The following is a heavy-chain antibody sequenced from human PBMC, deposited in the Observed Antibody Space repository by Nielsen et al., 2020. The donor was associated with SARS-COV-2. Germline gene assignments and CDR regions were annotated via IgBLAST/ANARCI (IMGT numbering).Heavy chain of an antibody. V-gene: IGHV3-9*01. D-gene: IGHD6-13*01. CDR1: GFTFDDYA. CDR3: AKEGSIAAAGTSGSQQTNYYYYYGMDV. J-gene: IGHJ6*02. CDR2: ISWNSGSI. Sequence: SLKISCAASGFTFDDYAMHWVRQAPGKGLEWVSGISWNSGSIGYADSVKGRFTISRDNAKNSLYLQMNSLRAEDTALYYCAKEGSIAAAGTSGSQQTNYYYYYGMDVWGQGTTVTVSS.